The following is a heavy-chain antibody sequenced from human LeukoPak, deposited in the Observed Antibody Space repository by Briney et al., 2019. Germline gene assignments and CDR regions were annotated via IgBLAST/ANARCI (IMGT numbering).Heavy chain of an antibody. Sequence: GGSLRLSCAASGFTLTNAWMSWVXQXXXXGLEWVGRIKTKTDGGTIDYAAPVKGRFTISRDDSKNTVYLQMNSLKTEDTAVYYCTTSYYDSSGYRAWGQGTLVTVSS. D-gene: IGHD3-22*01. CDR3: TTSYYDSSGYRA. CDR2: IKTKTDGGTI. J-gene: IGHJ4*02. V-gene: IGHV3-15*01. CDR1: GFTLTNAW.